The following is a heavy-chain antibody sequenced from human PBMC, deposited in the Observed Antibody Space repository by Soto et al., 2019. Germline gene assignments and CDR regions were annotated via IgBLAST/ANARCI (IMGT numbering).Heavy chain of an antibody. Sequence: VGSLRLSCAASGFTFSSYGMHWVRQAPGKGLEWVAVIWYDGSNKYYADSVKGRFTISRDNSKNTLYLQMNSLRAEDTAVYYCARGVEAAAGTDYWGQGTLVTVSS. CDR1: GFTFSSYG. J-gene: IGHJ4*02. V-gene: IGHV3-33*01. CDR2: IWYDGSNK. CDR3: ARGVEAAAGTDY. D-gene: IGHD6-13*01.